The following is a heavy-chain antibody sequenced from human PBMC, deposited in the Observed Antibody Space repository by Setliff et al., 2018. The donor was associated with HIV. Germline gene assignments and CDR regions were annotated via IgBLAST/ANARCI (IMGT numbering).Heavy chain of an antibody. CDR1: GFTFSSYV. Sequence: PGGSLRLSCSASGFTFSSYVMHWVRQAPGKGLEYVSAISSNGGSTYYADSVKGRFTISRDNSKNSLYLQMNSLRAEDTAVYYCARGGTYSSGFNWFDPWGQGTLVTVSS. D-gene: IGHD6-19*01. CDR2: ISSNGGST. J-gene: IGHJ5*02. CDR3: ARGGTYSSGFNWFDP. V-gene: IGHV3-64*04.